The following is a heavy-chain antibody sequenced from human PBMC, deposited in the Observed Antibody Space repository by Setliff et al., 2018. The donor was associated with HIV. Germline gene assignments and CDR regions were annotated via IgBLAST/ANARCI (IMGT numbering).Heavy chain of an antibody. Sequence: TSETLSLTCNVSGDSISSHSWTWIRQPPGKGLEWIGSIDYSGRTDKKTSLKSRLGMSIDTSKNQFYVNLFSVTAADTAMYYCASFFVTTVTNQDYWGQGAPVTVSS. V-gene: IGHV4-59*11. CDR2: IDYSGRT. CDR1: GDSISSHS. CDR3: ASFFVTTVTNQDY. D-gene: IGHD4-17*01. J-gene: IGHJ4*02.